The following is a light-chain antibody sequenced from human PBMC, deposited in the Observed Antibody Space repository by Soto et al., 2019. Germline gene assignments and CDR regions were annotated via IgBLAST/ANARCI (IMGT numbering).Light chain of an antibody. CDR1: QSVLSSSNNENY. CDR3: QHSGT. V-gene: IGKV4-1*01. CDR2: WAS. Sequence: DTVLTQSPESLAVSLGERATMNCKSSQSVLSSSNNENYLAWYQQKAGHPPKLLIYWASTRESGVPDRFSGSGSGTDFTLTISSLQAEDVAVYYCQHSGTFGQGTKVEIK. J-gene: IGKJ1*01.